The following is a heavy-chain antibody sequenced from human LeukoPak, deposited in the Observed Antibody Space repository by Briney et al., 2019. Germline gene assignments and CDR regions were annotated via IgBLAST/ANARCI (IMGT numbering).Heavy chain of an antibody. J-gene: IGHJ3*02. V-gene: IGHV3-23*01. Sequence: SCKASGGTFSSYAISWVRQAPGKGLEWVSAISGSGGSTYYADSVKGRFTISRDNSKNTLYLQMNSLRAEDTAVYYCAKDVGAYDAFDIWGQGTMVTVSS. CDR2: ISGSGGST. CDR1: GGTFSSYA. CDR3: AKDVGAYDAFDI.